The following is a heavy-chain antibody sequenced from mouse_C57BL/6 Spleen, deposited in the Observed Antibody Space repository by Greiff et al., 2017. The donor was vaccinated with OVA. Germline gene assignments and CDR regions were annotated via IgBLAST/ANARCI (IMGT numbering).Heavy chain of an antibody. J-gene: IGHJ3*01. CDR3: SVNWGFAY. D-gene: IGHD4-1*01. CDR2: ISPSYGDA. CDR1: GYTFTDYA. V-gene: IGHV1-67*01. Sequence: QVQLQQSGPELVRPGVSVKISCKGSGYTFTDYAMHWVKQSHAQSLEWIGVISPSYGDASYNQKFKDKATMTVDTSSSTAYMELARLTSEDSAVCYCSVNWGFAYWGQGTLVTVSA.